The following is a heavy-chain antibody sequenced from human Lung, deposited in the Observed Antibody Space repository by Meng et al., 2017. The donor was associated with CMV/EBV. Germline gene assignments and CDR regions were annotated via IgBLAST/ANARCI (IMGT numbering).Heavy chain of an antibody. CDR3: ALFTRSWFDP. V-gene: IGHV2-5*02. Sequence: QRSLKELGPTLVKPTQTLTLTCTFSGFSLITSEVGVGWIRQPPGKALEWLAVIYWDDDKRYSPSLKSRLTITKDTSKNQVVLTLTNMDPVDTATYYCALFTRSWFDPWGQGTLVTVSS. D-gene: IGHD2-2*01. J-gene: IGHJ5*02. CDR2: IYWDDDK. CDR1: GFSLITSEVG.